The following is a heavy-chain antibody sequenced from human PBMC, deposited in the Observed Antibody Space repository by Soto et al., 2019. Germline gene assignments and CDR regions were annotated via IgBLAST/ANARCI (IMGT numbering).Heavy chain of an antibody. J-gene: IGHJ6*02. CDR2: IIPIFGTA. D-gene: IGHD1-1*01. Sequence: SVKVSCKASGGTFSSYAISWVRQAPEQGLEWMGGIIPIFGTATSAQKFQGRVTITADESTSTAYMELSSLRSEDTAVYYCARVTAFTNDGYYYHGMDVWGQGTTVTVSS. CDR1: GGTFSSYA. V-gene: IGHV1-69*13. CDR3: ARVTAFTNDGYYYHGMDV.